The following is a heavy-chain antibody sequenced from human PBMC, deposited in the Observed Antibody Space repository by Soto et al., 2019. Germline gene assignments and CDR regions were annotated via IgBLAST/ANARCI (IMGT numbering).Heavy chain of an antibody. Sequence: GGSLRLSCAASGFTFSGYGMHWVRQAPGKGLEWVSVISYHGRNKYYVDSVKGRFTISRDDSKNTLYLQMDSVRAGDTAVYYCVKDGSLEVPDVPLEEYYFDHWGQGTLVTVSS. CDR2: ISYHGRNK. CDR3: VKDGSLEVPDVPLEEYYFDH. D-gene: IGHD3-3*01. V-gene: IGHV3-30*18. J-gene: IGHJ4*02. CDR1: GFTFSGYG.